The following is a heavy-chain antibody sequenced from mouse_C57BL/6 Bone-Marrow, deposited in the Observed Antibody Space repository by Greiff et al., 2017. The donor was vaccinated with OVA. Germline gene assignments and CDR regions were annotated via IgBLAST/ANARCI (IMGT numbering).Heavy chain of an antibody. CDR2: INPDSSTI. CDR3: ARRYYGGGFAY. Sequence: GGGLVQPGGSLKLSCAASGIAFRRYWMSWVRRAPGKGLEWIGEINPDSSTINYAPSLKDKFIISRDNAKNTLYLQMSKVRSEDTALYYCARRYYGGGFAYWGQGTLVTVSA. V-gene: IGHV4-1*01. J-gene: IGHJ3*01. CDR1: GIAFRRYW. D-gene: IGHD1-1*01.